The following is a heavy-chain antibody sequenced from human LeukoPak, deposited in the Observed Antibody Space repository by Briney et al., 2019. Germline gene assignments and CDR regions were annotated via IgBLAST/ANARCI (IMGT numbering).Heavy chain of an antibody. CDR3: ARHGGVRPFDY. J-gene: IGHJ4*02. D-gene: IGHD3-16*01. V-gene: IGHV3-53*01. CDR2: IYSGGNT. CDR1: GFSVSTNY. Sequence: GGSLRLSCAASGFSVSTNYMSWVRQAPGKGLEWVSVIYSGGNTHYADSVRGRFTISRDNSKNTLYLQVNSLRAEDTAVYYCARHGGVRPFDYWGQGTLVTVSS.